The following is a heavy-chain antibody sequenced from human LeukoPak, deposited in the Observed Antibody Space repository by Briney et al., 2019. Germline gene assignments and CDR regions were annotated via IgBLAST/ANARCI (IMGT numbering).Heavy chain of an antibody. CDR1: GFTFSSYA. D-gene: IGHD3-9*01. Sequence: PGGSLRLSCAASGFTFSSYAMHWVRQAPGKGLEWVAVISYDGSNKYYADSVKGRFTISRDNSKNTLYLQMNSLRAEDTAVYYCARDRYYDILTGYYTPRFDYWGQGTLVTVSS. CDR2: ISYDGSNK. J-gene: IGHJ4*02. V-gene: IGHV3-30*04. CDR3: ARDRYYDILTGYYTPRFDY.